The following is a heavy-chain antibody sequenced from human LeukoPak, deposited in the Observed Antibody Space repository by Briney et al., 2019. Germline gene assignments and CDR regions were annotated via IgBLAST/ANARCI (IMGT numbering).Heavy chain of an antibody. CDR3: SRVPIRTVTMVIVVRGQDVFGI. Sequence: GGSLRLSCTASGFSSGSYAITWFRQAPGKGLEWVGFIRSKAYGGATEYAASVKGRFTISRDDSKSIAYLQMNSLRTEDTAVYYCSRVPIRTVTMVIVVRGQDVFGIWGQGTMVTVSS. V-gene: IGHV3-49*03. J-gene: IGHJ3*02. D-gene: IGHD3-22*01. CDR2: IRSKAYGGAT. CDR1: GFSSGSYA.